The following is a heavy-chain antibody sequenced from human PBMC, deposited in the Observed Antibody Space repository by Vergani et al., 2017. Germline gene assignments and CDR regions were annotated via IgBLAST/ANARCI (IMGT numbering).Heavy chain of an antibody. D-gene: IGHD6-19*01. Sequence: DVQLVESGGDLVQPGGSLRLSCAASGFTFSSYSMNWVRQAPGKGLEWISYISTTSDTIYYADSVRGRFTISRDNAKNSLYLEMNSLRVEDTAVYFCAKCFIQQWLVPFDYWGQGTLVTVSS. CDR1: GFTFSSYS. CDR2: ISTTSDTI. V-gene: IGHV3-48*01. CDR3: AKCFIQQWLVPFDY. J-gene: IGHJ4*02.